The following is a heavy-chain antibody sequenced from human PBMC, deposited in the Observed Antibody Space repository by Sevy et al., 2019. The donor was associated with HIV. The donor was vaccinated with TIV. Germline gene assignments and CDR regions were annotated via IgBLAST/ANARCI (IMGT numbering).Heavy chain of an antibody. CDR1: GYTFIDYY. D-gene: IGHD3-22*01. Sequence: ASVKVSCKASGYTFIDYYIHWVRQAPGQALEWMGRINPNSGATNYAQKFQDRVTMTRDTSISTSYMELRRLRSDDTAVYYCAREDYYDASGGWVDPWGQGNLVTVSS. CDR2: INPNSGAT. J-gene: IGHJ5*02. V-gene: IGHV1-2*06. CDR3: AREDYYDASGGWVDP.